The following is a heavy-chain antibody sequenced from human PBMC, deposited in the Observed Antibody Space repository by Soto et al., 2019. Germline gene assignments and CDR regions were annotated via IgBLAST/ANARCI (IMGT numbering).Heavy chain of an antibody. J-gene: IGHJ4*02. Sequence: SLRLSCAASGFTFSSYAMSWVRQAPGKGLEWVSAISGSGGSTYYADSVKGRFTISRDNSKNTLYLQMNSLRAEDTAVYYCAKDPSGLYYYGSGSYYPPHYFDYWGQGTLVTVSS. V-gene: IGHV3-23*01. CDR1: GFTFSSYA. CDR3: AKDPSGLYYYGSGSYYPPHYFDY. D-gene: IGHD3-10*01. CDR2: ISGSGGST.